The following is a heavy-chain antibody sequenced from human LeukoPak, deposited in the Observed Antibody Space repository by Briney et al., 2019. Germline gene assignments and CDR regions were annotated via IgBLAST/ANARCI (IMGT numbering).Heavy chain of an antibody. D-gene: IGHD3-10*01. CDR3: TRGGVNNNLLDF. Sequence: ASVNVSCKPSVYPFTASGLTWIRQAPGQGLEWMGWVNPYNGDTAYAQSLQGRVTMTTDTSTNTAYMELRSLRSDDTAVYYCTRGGVNNNLLDFWGQGTVVTVSS. CDR2: VNPYNGDT. J-gene: IGHJ4*02. CDR1: VYPFTASG. V-gene: IGHV1-18*01.